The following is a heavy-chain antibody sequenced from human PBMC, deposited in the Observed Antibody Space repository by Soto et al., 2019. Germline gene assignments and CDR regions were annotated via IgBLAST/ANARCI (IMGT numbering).Heavy chain of an antibody. Sequence: EVQLVESGGGLVQPGESLRLSCAASGFTFSAFWMTWLPQAPGKGLGWVANIKRDGTVTHYGDSVEGRCTLSRGNAQNSLFLQLNSLRPEDTAMYCCARDLSPPGEFFYDAFDVLGQGTFVTVSS. CDR1: GFTFSAFW. J-gene: IGHJ3*01. D-gene: IGHD2-21*01. CDR3: ARDLSPPGEFFYDAFDV. V-gene: IGHV3-7*04. CDR2: IKRDGTVT.